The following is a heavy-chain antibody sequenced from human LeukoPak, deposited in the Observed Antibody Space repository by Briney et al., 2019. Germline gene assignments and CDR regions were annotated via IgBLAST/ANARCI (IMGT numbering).Heavy chain of an antibody. V-gene: IGHV1-2*02. D-gene: IGHD6-6*01. J-gene: IGHJ5*02. Sequence: ASVKVSCKASGYTFTGYYMHWVRQAPGQGLEWMGWINPNSGGTNYAQKFQGRVTMTRDTSISTAYMELSRLRSDDTAVYYCASFPDTTEYSSSYYNWFDPWGQGTLVTVSS. CDR3: ASFPDTTEYSSSYYNWFDP. CDR1: GYTFTGYY. CDR2: INPNSGGT.